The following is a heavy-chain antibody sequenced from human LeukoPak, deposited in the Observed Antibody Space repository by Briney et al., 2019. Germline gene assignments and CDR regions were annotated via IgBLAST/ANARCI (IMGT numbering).Heavy chain of an antibody. Sequence: GGSLRLSCAASGFTFDDYGMSWVRQAPGKGLEWVSGINWNGGSTGYADSVKGRFTISRDNAKNSLYLQMNSLRAEDTALCHCARDQTTVTTYAFDIWGQGTMVTVSS. CDR2: INWNGGST. CDR3: ARDQTTVTTYAFDI. CDR1: GFTFDDYG. J-gene: IGHJ3*02. V-gene: IGHV3-20*01. D-gene: IGHD4-17*01.